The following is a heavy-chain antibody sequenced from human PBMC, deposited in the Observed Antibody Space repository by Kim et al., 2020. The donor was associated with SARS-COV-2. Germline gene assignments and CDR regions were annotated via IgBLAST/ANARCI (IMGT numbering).Heavy chain of an antibody. CDR2: ISGAGGTI. Sequence: GGSLRLSCAAYGFTFTNYAMTWVRQAPGKGLDWVSTISGAGGTIYYADSVKGRFIISRDNSKNTLYLQMNSLRAEDTAFYYCARVTTQRYASSWSYWGQGTLVTVSS. J-gene: IGHJ4*02. D-gene: IGHD6-13*01. V-gene: IGHV3-23*01. CDR3: ARVTTQRYASSWSY. CDR1: GFTFTNYA.